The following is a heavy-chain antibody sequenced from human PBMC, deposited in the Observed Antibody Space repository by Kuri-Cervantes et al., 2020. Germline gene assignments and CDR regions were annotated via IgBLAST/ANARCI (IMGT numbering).Heavy chain of an antibody. D-gene: IGHD2-15*01. J-gene: IGHJ4*02. CDR2: INPNSGGT. CDR1: GYTFTGYY. CDR3: ARDDMNDY. Sequence: GESLKISCKASGYTFTGYYMHWVRQAPGQGLEWMGWINPNSGGTNYAQKFQGRVTMTRDTSTSTAYMELRSLRSDDTAVFYCARDDMNDYWGQGTLVTVSS. V-gene: IGHV1-2*02.